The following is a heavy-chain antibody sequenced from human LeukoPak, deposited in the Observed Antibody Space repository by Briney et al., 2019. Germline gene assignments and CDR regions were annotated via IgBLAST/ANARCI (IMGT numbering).Heavy chain of an antibody. J-gene: IGHJ4*02. V-gene: IGHV4-34*01. Sequence: PSETLSLTCAVYGGSFSGYYWIWIRQPPGKGLEWIGEINHSGSTNYKPSLKSRVTISVDTSKNQFSLKLSSVTAADTAVYYCARGGCSGGSCREGYFDYWGQGTLVTVSS. D-gene: IGHD2-15*01. CDR2: INHSGST. CDR1: GGSFSGYY. CDR3: ARGGCSGGSCREGYFDY.